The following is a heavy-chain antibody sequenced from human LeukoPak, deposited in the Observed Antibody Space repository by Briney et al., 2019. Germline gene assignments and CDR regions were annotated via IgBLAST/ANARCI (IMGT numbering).Heavy chain of an antibody. V-gene: IGHV4-39*01. CDR2: IYYSGST. CDR3: ARQLGYCSSTSCYADKADY. D-gene: IGHD2-2*01. CDR1: GGSISSSSYY. J-gene: IGHJ4*02. Sequence: PSETLSLTCTVSGGSISSSSYYWGWIRQPPGTGLEWIGSIYYSGSTYYNPSLKSRVTISVDTSKNQFSLKLSSVTAADTAVYYCARQLGYCSSTSCYADKADYWGQGTLVTVSS.